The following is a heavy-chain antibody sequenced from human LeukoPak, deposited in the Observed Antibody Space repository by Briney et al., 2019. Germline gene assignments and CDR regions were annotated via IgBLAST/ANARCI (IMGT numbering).Heavy chain of an antibody. CDR2: IYYSGST. CDR1: GGSISCYY. CDR3: ASSKGFGELSTYYYYGMDA. Sequence: PSETLSITCTVSGGSISCYYWSWIRQPPAKRLQLPAYIYYSGSTNYNPSLKSRVTISVDTSKNQFSLKLSSVTAADTAVYYCASSKGFGELSTYYYYGMDAWGQGTTVTVSS. J-gene: IGHJ6*02. V-gene: IGHV4-59*01. D-gene: IGHD3-10*01.